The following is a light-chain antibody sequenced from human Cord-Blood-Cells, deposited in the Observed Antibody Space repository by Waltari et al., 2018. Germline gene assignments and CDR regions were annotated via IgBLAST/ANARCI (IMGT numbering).Light chain of an antibody. Sequence: QSALTQPASVSGSPGPSITISCTDTSSDVGSSNLVSWYQKHPGKAPKLMIYEGSKRPSGVANGFSGSKSGNTASLTISGLQAEDEADYYCCSYAGSSTYVFGTGTKVTVL. CDR3: CSYAGSSTYV. CDR2: EGS. V-gene: IGLV2-23*01. CDR1: SSDVGSSNL. J-gene: IGLJ1*01.